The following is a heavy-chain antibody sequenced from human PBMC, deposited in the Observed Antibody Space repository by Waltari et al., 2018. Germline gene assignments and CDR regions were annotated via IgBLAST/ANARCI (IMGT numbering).Heavy chain of an antibody. CDR1: GFTFSSSG. Sequence: QVQLVESGGGVVQPGRSLRLSCAASGFTFSSSGMHWVRPAPGKGLEWVAVIWYDGRKKYYADSVKGRFTISRDNSKNTLYLQMNSLRAEDTAVYYCARDGGQRHYYGMDVWGQGTTVTVSS. J-gene: IGHJ6*02. V-gene: IGHV3-33*01. D-gene: IGHD5-18*01. CDR2: IWYDGRKK. CDR3: ARDGGQRHYYGMDV.